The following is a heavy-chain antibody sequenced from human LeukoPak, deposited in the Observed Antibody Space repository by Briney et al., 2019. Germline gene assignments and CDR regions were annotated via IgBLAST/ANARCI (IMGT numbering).Heavy chain of an antibody. V-gene: IGHV3-30-3*01. J-gene: IGHJ4*02. CDR2: ISYDGSNK. Sequence: GRSLRLSCAASGFTFSSYAMHWVRQAPGKGLEWVAVISYDGSNKYYADSVKGRFTISRDNSKNTLYLQMNSQRAEDTAVYYCAREGYSQYSNYALDYWGQGTLVTVSS. D-gene: IGHD4-11*01. CDR3: AREGYSQYSNYALDY. CDR1: GFTFSSYA.